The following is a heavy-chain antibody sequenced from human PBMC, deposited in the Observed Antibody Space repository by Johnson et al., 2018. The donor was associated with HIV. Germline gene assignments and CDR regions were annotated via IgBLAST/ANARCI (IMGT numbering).Heavy chain of an antibody. D-gene: IGHD6-6*01. V-gene: IGHV3-11*04. Sequence: QVQLVESGGGLVKPGGSLRLSCAASGFTFSDYYMSWIRQAPGKGLEWVSYISSSGSTIYYADSVKGRFTISRDNAKNSVFLQMNSLRAEDTAVYYCARGPESIEARRDVFDIWGQGTMVTVSS. J-gene: IGHJ3*02. CDR3: ARGPESIEARRDVFDI. CDR1: GFTFSDYY. CDR2: ISSSGSTI.